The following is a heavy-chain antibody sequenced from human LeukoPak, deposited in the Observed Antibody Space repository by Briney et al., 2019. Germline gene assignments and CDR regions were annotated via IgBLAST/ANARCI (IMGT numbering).Heavy chain of an antibody. V-gene: IGHV3-30*02. CDR3: AKDSIPYCTNGVCYGDY. J-gene: IGHJ4*02. Sequence: GGSLRLSCAASGFTFSSYGMHWVRQAPGKGLEWVAFIRYDGSNKYYADSVKGRFTISRDNSKNTLYLQMNSLRAEDTAVYYCAKDSIPYCTNGVCYGDYWGQGTLVTVSS. CDR1: GFTFSSYG. CDR2: IRYDGSNK. D-gene: IGHD2-8*01.